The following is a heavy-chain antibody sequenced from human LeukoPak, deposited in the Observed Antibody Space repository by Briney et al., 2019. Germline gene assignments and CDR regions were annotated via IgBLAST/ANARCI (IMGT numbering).Heavy chain of an antibody. CDR1: GFTFSDYY. J-gene: IGHJ4*02. D-gene: IGHD6-13*01. V-gene: IGHV3-11*01. Sequence: PGGSLTLSCAVSGFTFSDYYMSCIRQAPGEGLEWVSYISSGVSTISPADCGKGRFTSSRDNAENSRYLQMNSLRAEDTAVYYCARGAAAGRCFDYWGQGTLVTVSS. CDR2: ISSGVSTI. CDR3: ARGAAAGRCFDY.